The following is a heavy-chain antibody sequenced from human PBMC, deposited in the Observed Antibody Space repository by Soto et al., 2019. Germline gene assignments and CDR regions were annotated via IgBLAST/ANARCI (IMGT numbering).Heavy chain of an antibody. V-gene: IGHV4-34*01. CDR1: GGSFSGYY. CDR3: ARGRRSFVY. CDR2: INHSGST. Sequence: SETLSLTCAVYGGSFSGYYWSWIRQPPGKGLEWIGEINHSGSTNYNPSLKSRVTISVDTSKNQFSLKLSSATAADTVVYYCARGRRSFVYWGQGTLVTVSS. J-gene: IGHJ4*02.